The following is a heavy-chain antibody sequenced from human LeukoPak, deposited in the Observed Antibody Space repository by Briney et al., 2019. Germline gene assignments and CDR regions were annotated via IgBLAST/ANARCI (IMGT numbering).Heavy chain of an antibody. J-gene: IGHJ4*02. V-gene: IGHV3-33*01. CDR3: ARGKWGLPFDH. CDR2: IWYDGSNK. D-gene: IGHD3-22*01. Sequence: GGSLRLSCAASGFTFSNYGLHWVRQAPGKGLEWVAIIWYDGSNKYYGDSVRGRFTISRDNSNNTLYLQMNSLRADDTAVYYCARGKWGLPFDHWGQGTLVAVS. CDR1: GFTFSNYG.